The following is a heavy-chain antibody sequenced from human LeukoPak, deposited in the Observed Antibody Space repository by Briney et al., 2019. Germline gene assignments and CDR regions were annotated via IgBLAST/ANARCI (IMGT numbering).Heavy chain of an antibody. CDR3: ARDGLPVALNY. D-gene: IGHD2-2*01. J-gene: IGHJ4*02. CDR1: GLLFSCEW. Sequence: GGPLRLSCAASGLLFSCEWMSWVRQATRKGREAVTNIRQDGSKKNYVDSVKGRFTISRDNAKNSLYLQMNSLRGEDTAVYYCARDGLPVALNYWGQGTLVTVSP. CDR2: IRQDGSKK. V-gene: IGHV3-7*01.